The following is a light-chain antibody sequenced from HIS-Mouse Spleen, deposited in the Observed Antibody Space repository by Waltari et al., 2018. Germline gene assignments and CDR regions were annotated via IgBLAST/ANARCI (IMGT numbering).Light chain of an antibody. Sequence: EIVLTQSPVTLSLSPGERATLSCRASQSVSSYLAWYQQKPGQAPRLLIYDASNRATGIPARFSGSGSGTDFTLTISSLEPEDFAVYYCQRRSNWPLTFGGGTKVGIK. V-gene: IGKV3-11*01. J-gene: IGKJ4*01. CDR3: QRRSNWPLT. CDR2: DAS. CDR1: QSVSSY.